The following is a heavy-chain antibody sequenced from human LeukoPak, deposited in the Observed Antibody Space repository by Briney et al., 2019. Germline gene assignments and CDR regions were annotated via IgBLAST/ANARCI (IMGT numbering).Heavy chain of an antibody. CDR2: ISSSSSYI. J-gene: IGHJ4*02. CDR1: GFTFSSYS. Sequence: PGGSLRLSCAASGFTFSSYSMNWVRQAPGKGLEWVSSISSSSSYIYYADSVKGRFTISRDNAKNSLYLQMNSLRAEDTAVYYCARGSYYYDSSGYYHDYWGQGTLVTVSS. V-gene: IGHV3-21*01. D-gene: IGHD3-22*01. CDR3: ARGSYYYDSSGYYHDY.